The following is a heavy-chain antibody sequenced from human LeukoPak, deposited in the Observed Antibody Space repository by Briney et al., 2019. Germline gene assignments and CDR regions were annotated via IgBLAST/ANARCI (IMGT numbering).Heavy chain of an antibody. J-gene: IGHJ6*03. CDR3: ARENWNYGRHYYYMDV. Sequence: PGGSLRLSCAASGFTFSSYSMNWVRQAPGKGLEWVSYISSSSSTIYYADSVKGRFTISRDNAKNSLYLQMNSLRAEDTAVYYCARENWNYGRHYYYMDVWGKGTTVTVSS. CDR1: GFTFSSYS. V-gene: IGHV3-48*04. D-gene: IGHD1-7*01. CDR2: ISSSSSTI.